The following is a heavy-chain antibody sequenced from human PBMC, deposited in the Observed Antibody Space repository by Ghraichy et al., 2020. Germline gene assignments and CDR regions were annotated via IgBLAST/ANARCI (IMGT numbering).Heavy chain of an antibody. V-gene: IGHV4-59*01. J-gene: IGHJ4*02. CDR1: GGSISSYY. CDR3: ARATPGIAAAEDY. Sequence: SETLSLTCTVSGGSISSYYWSWIRQPPGKGLEWIGYIYYSGSTNYNPSLKSRVTISVDTSKNQFSLKLSSVTAADTAVYYCARATPGIAAAEDYWGQGTLVTVSS. D-gene: IGHD6-13*01. CDR2: IYYSGST.